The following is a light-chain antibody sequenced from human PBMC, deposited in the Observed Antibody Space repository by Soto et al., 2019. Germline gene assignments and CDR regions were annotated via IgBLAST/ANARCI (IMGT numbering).Light chain of an antibody. J-gene: IGLJ1*01. CDR2: EVS. V-gene: IGLV2-14*01. CDR1: SSDVGGYNY. CDR3: PSYTSSITYV. Sequence: QSALTQPASVSGSPGQSITISCTGTSSDVGGYNYVSWYQQHPGKAPKLMIYEVSNRPSGVSNRFSGSKSGNTASLTISGLQAGAEADYYCPSYTSSITYVFATGTKLPAL.